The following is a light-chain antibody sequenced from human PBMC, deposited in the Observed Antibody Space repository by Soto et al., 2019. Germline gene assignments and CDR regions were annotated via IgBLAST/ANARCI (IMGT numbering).Light chain of an antibody. CDR1: QTIGSTY. Sequence: IVLTQSPGTLSLSPGETATLSCRASQTIGSTYLAWYQQKPGQAPRLLIFGTSNRAAGIPARFSGSGSGTEFTLTISSLQSEDFAVYYCQQYGDWPLTFGGGTKVDIK. CDR2: GTS. J-gene: IGKJ4*01. V-gene: IGKV3-15*01. CDR3: QQYGDWPLT.